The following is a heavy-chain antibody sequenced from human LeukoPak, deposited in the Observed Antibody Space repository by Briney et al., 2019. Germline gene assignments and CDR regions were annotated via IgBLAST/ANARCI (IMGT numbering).Heavy chain of an antibody. CDR3: ARYITMVRGGIYGMDV. Sequence: SETLSLTCTVSGGSISSYYWSWIRQPPGKGLEWIGYIYYSGSTNYNPSLKSRVTISVDTSKNQFSLKLSSVTAADTAVYYCARYITMVRGGIYGMDVWGQGTTVTVSS. J-gene: IGHJ6*02. D-gene: IGHD3-10*01. CDR2: IYYSGST. V-gene: IGHV4-59*01. CDR1: GGSISSYY.